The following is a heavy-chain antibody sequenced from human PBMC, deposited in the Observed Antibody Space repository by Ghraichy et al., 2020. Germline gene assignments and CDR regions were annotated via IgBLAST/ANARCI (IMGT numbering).Heavy chain of an antibody. D-gene: IGHD2-2*01. J-gene: IGHJ4*02. V-gene: IGHV3-74*01. Sequence: GSLRLSCAASGFTFSSYWMHWVRQAPGEGLGCVSRINRDGDYTDYPDSVKGQFTISRDHAKNPLYLQMNSLRAEDTAVYYCVRDDEYYAVDYWGQGTLVTVSS. CDR2: INRDGDYT. CDR1: GFTFSSYW. CDR3: VRDDEYYAVDY.